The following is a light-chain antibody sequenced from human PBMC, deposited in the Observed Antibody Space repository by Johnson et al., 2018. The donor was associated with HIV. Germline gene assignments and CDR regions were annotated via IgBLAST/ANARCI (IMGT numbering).Light chain of an antibody. CDR1: GSNIGSHY. CDR2: END. V-gene: IGLV1-51*02. CDR3: GTWDSSLSVLYV. J-gene: IGLJ1*01. Sequence: QSVLTQPPSMSAAPGQRVTISCSGRGSNIGSHYVSWYQQLPGTAPKLLIFENDKRPSGIPDRFSGSKSGTSATLGITGLQTGDEADYYCGTWDSSLSVLYVFGTGTKVTVL.